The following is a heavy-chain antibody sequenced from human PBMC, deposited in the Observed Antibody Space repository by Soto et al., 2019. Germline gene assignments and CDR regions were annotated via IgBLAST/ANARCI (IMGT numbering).Heavy chain of an antibody. CDR3: ARDGIAVAGTRSRTAVDYYYYMDV. V-gene: IGHV1-2*04. J-gene: IGHJ6*03. D-gene: IGHD6-19*01. CDR1: GDTFTGYY. Sequence: GASVKVSCKASGDTFTGYYMHWVRQAPGQGLEWMGWINPNSGGTNYAQKFQGWVTMTRDTSISTAYMELSRLRSDDTAVYYCARDGIAVAGTRSRTAVDYYYYMDVWGKGTTVTVSS. CDR2: INPNSGGT.